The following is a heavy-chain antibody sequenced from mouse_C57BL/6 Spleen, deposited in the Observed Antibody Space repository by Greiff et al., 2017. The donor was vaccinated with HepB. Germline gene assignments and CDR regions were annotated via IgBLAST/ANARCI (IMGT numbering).Heavy chain of an antibody. V-gene: IGHV3-6*01. J-gene: IGHJ2*01. CDR1: GYSITSGYY. CDR2: ISYDGSN. Sequence: EVKLQESGPGLVKPSQSLSLTCSVTGYSITSGYYWNWIRQFPGNKLEWMGYISYDGSNNYNPSLKNRISITRDTSKNQFFLKLNSVTTEDTATYYSARGGNYFDYWGQGTTLTVSS. CDR3: ARGGNYFDY.